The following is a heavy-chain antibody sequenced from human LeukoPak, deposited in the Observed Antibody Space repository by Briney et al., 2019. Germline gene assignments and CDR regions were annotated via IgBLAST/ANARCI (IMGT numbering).Heavy chain of an antibody. D-gene: IGHD2-2*01. CDR1: GLTFSNYG. CDR3: VVILVPGGVWHFDL. Sequence: GTPLRLSCVVSGLTFSNYGFHWVRQAPGKGLDWVAIIYSGGGKTKYYAASLKDRFTISRDDSKDTVYLQMHSLRAEDTAVYYCVVILVPGGVWHFDLWGRGTWSLSPQ. V-gene: IGHV3-33*03. J-gene: IGHJ2*01. CDR2: IYSGGGKT.